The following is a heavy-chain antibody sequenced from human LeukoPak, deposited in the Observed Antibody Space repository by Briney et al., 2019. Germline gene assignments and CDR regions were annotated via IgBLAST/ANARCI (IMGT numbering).Heavy chain of an antibody. V-gene: IGHV1-2*02. CDR1: GYTFTGYY. J-gene: IGHJ1*01. D-gene: IGHD3-10*01. CDR2: INPNSGGT. Sequence: ASVKGSCKASGYTFTGYYMHWVRQAPGQGLEWMGWINPNSGGTNYAQKFQGRVTMTRDTSISTAYMELSRLRSDDTAVYYCARDKTNVLLWLGEFEWRAHEYFQHWGQGTLVTVSS. CDR3: ARDKTNVLLWLGEFEWRAHEYFQH.